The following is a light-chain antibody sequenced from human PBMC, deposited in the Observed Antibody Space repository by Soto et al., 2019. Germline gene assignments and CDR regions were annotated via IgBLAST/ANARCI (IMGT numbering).Light chain of an antibody. CDR1: QTVNSN. J-gene: IGKJ4*01. V-gene: IGKV3D-15*01. Sequence: EIVMTQSPATLSVSPGERATLSCRASQTVNSNLAWYQQKPGQAPRLLIYGASTRATGIPDRFSGGGSGTDFTLTISRLEPEDFAVYYCQHFSSYPLTFGGGTKVDI. CDR2: GAS. CDR3: QHFSSYPLT.